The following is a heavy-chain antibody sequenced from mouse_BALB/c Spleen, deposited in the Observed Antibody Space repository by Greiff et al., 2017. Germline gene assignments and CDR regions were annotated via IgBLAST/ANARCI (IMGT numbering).Heavy chain of an antibody. V-gene: IGHV1S127*01. J-gene: IGHJ3*01. CDR2: IDPSDSYT. D-gene: IGHD2-4*01. Sequence: QVQLQQPGAELVKPGASVKMSCKASGYTFTSYWMHWVKQRPGQGLEWIGVIDPSDSYTSYNQKFKGKATLTVDTSSSTAYMQLSSLTSEDSAVYYCTIIYYDYDGSPWFAYWGQGTLVTVSA. CDR1: GYTFTSYW. CDR3: TIIYYDYDGSPWFAY.